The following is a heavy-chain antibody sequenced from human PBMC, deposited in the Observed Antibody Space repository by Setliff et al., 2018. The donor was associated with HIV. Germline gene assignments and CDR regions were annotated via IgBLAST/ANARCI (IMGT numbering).Heavy chain of an antibody. Sequence: PSETLSLTCTVSGGSVSDYFWNWIRQPPGKGLEWIGYIYYSGSTNYNPSLESRVSISVDTSKNQFSLRLSSVTAAVTAVYYCARGHTWNYYGGDYFDYWGQGSLVTVSS. V-gene: IGHV4-59*02. CDR1: GGSVSDYF. CDR2: IYYSGST. D-gene: IGHD1-7*01. CDR3: ARGHTWNYYGGDYFDY. J-gene: IGHJ4*02.